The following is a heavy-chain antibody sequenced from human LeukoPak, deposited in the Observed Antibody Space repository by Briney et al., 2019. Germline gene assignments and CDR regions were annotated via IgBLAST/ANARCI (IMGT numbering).Heavy chain of an antibody. Sequence: GGSLRLSRAASGFTFSSYRMNWVRQAPGKGLEWVSSISSGSTYINYADSVKGRFTISRDNAKNSLYLQMNSLRVEDTAVYYCARDLGSGYVFFDYWGQGTPVTVSS. CDR1: GFTFSSYR. CDR3: ARDLGSGYVFFDY. V-gene: IGHV3-21*01. J-gene: IGHJ4*02. D-gene: IGHD6-25*01. CDR2: ISSGSTYI.